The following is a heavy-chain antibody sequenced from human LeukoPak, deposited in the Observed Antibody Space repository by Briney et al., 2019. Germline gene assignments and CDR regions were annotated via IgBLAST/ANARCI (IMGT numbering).Heavy chain of an antibody. CDR2: IIPIFGTV. Sequence: SVKVSCKASGGSFSTYTISWVRRAPGQGLEWMGGIIPIFGTVNYGQKFQGRVTVTADEYTSTAYMELSSLRSEDTAVYYCARDNGQIFDSNRFAFDIWGQGTMVTVSS. D-gene: IGHD3-22*01. CDR1: GGSFSTYT. V-gene: IGHV1-69*13. J-gene: IGHJ3*02. CDR3: ARDNGQIFDSNRFAFDI.